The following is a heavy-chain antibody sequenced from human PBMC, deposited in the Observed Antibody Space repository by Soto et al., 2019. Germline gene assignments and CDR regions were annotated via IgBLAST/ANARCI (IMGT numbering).Heavy chain of an antibody. D-gene: IGHD5-12*01. CDR2: ISSSSSYI. CDR3: ARDGVATIGWAAAGRGFFDY. Sequence: LRLSCAASGFTFSSYSMNWVRQAPGKGLEWVSSISSSSSYIYYADSVRGRFTISRDNAKNSLYLQMNSLRAEDTAVYYCARDGVATIGWAAAGRGFFDYWGQGTLATVSS. V-gene: IGHV3-21*01. J-gene: IGHJ4*02. CDR1: GFTFSSYS.